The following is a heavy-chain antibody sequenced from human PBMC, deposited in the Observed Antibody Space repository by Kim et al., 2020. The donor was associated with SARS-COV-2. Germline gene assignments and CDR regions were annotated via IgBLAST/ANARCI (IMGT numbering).Heavy chain of an antibody. D-gene: IGHD6-13*01. Sequence: SETLSLTCTVSGGSISSSSYYWGWIRQPPGKGLEWFGRIYYSGTPYYNPSPKCRVTISVDTSKNQFSLKLSSVTAADTAVYYCAWLSIAAAGCDYWGQRTLVTVSS. CDR1: GGSISSSSYY. CDR3: AWLSIAAAGCDY. V-gene: IGHV4-39*01. J-gene: IGHJ4*02. CDR2: IYYSGTP.